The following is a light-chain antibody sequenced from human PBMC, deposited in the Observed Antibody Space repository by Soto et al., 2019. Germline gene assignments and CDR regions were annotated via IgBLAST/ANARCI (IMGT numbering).Light chain of an antibody. Sequence: DIEMTQSPSTLSASVGDRITITCRASQSIGSYLTLNQPKPGRAPKFLIYAISTLQSWVPSRFNGTGSGTDFTISIRSLQPEEFASYSCQDSYSSPWTFGQGTKVDIK. V-gene: IGKV1-39*01. CDR2: AIS. CDR3: QDSYSSPWT. J-gene: IGKJ1*01. CDR1: QSIGSY.